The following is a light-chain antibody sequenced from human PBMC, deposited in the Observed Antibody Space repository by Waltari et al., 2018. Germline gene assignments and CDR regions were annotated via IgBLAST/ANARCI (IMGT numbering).Light chain of an antibody. J-gene: IGLJ3*02. CDR3: YSAADNNRQV. CDR2: KDS. V-gene: IGLV3-27*01. Sequence: SYELTQPSSVSVSPGQTARITCSGDILAKRYARWFQQKPGQAPVVVIYKDSERPSGIPDRFSGSNSGTTVTLTISGAQVEDEADYYCYSAADNNRQVFGGGTKLTVL. CDR1: ILAKRY.